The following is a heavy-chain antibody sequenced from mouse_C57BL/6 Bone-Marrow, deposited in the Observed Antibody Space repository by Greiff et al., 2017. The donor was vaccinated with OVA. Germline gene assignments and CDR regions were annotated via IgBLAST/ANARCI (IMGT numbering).Heavy chain of an antibody. CDR2: IYPRSGNT. CDR1: GYTFTSSG. D-gene: IGHD1-1*01. CDR3: AILYGSLDY. J-gene: IGHJ2*01. Sequence: QVQLQQSGAELARPGASVKLSCKASGYTFTSSGISWVKQRTGQGLEWIGEIYPRSGNTYYNEKFKGKATLTADKSSSTAYMELRSLTAEDSAVYFCAILYGSLDYWGQGTTLTVSS. V-gene: IGHV1-81*01.